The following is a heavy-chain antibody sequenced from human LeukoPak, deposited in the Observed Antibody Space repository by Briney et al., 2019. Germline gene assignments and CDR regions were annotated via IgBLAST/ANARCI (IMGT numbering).Heavy chain of an antibody. D-gene: IGHD5-18*01. CDR1: GFTFSSYW. CDR2: INQDGSLK. CDR3: ARDLRTGYTYGYPLDY. V-gene: IGHV3-7*01. J-gene: IGHJ4*02. Sequence: GGSLRLSCAASGFTFSSYWMTWVRQAPGRGLEWVANINQDGSLKYYVDSVKGRFTISRDNAKNSLYLQMNSLRAEDTAFYYCARDLRTGYTYGYPLDYWGQGTLVTVSS.